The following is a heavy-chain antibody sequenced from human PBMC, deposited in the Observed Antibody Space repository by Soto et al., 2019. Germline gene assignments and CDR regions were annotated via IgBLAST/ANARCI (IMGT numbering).Heavy chain of an antibody. V-gene: IGHV4-59*01. J-gene: IGHJ4*02. D-gene: IGHD3-3*01. Sequence: SETLSLTCTVSGGSISSYYWSWIRQPPGKGLEWIGYVYYSGSTNYNPSLKSRVTISVDTSKNQFSLKLSSVTAADTAVYYCARANRDFWSGYYPTAHYFDYWGQGTLVTVSS. CDR1: GGSISSYY. CDR2: VYYSGST. CDR3: ARANRDFWSGYYPTAHYFDY.